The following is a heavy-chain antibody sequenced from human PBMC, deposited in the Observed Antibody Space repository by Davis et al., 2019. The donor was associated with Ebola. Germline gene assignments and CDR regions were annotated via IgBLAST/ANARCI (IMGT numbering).Heavy chain of an antibody. CDR3: ARQSFGGYYYRWFDP. D-gene: IGHD3-22*01. CDR2: INHSGST. CDR1: GGSISGYY. J-gene: IGHJ5*02. Sequence: SETLSLTCTVSGGSISGYYWSWIRQPPGKGLEWIGEINHSGSTNYNPSLKSRVTISVDTSKNQFSLKLSSVTAADTAVYYCARQSFGGYYYRWFDPWGQGTLVTVSS. V-gene: IGHV4-34*01.